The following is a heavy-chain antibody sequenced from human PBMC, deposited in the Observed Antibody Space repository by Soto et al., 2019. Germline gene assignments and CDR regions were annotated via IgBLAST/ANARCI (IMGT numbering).Heavy chain of an antibody. J-gene: IGHJ6*02. Sequence: PGESLKISCKGSGYSFTSSWISWVRQMPEKGLEWMGRIDPSDSYTNYSPSFQGHVTISADRSISTAYLQWSGLKASDTAMYYCARIADCSITTCSFPTRFHMRGYYYYYGMDVWGPGTTVTVSS. D-gene: IGHD2-2*01. CDR3: ARIADCSITTCSFPTRFHMRGYYYYYGMDV. V-gene: IGHV5-10-1*01. CDR2: IDPSDSYT. CDR1: GYSFTSSW.